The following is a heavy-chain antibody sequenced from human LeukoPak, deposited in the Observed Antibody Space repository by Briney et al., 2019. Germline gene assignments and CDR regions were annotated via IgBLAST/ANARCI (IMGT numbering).Heavy chain of an antibody. J-gene: IGHJ6*03. D-gene: IGHD3-3*01. V-gene: IGHV4-39*01. Sequence: PSETLSLTCTVSGGSMSSSSYYWGWIRQPPGKGLEWIGGSCYSGSTYYNPSPKSRVTISVDTSKNQFSLKLSSVTAADTAVYYCARTHTYYDFWSGYYYYYYMDVWGKGTTVTVSS. CDR1: GGSMSSSSYY. CDR3: ARTHTYYDFWSGYYYYYYMDV. CDR2: SCYSGST.